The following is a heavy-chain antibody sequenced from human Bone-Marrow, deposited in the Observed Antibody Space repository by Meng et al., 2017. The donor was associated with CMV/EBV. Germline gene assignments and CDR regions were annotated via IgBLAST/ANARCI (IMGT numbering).Heavy chain of an antibody. CDR3: SQLELRLPHY. CDR2: IHHSGST. Sequence: GSLRLSCTVSGYSISSGFHWGWIRQPPGKGKGLEWIGIIHHSGSTYYNQSLKSRVTISVDTSKNQFSLKLSSVTAADTAVYYCSQLELRLPHYWGQGTRVTVSS. J-gene: IGHJ4*01. V-gene: IGHV4-38-2*02. CDR1: GYSISSGFH. D-gene: IGHD1-7*01.